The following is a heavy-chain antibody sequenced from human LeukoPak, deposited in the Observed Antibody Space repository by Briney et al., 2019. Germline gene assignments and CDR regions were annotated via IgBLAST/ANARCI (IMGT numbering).Heavy chain of an antibody. D-gene: IGHD6-13*01. J-gene: IGHJ4*02. CDR3: ARDHSIAAAGSDY. CDR2: ISGDGVSI. CDR1: GFTFSTYA. V-gene: IGHV3-23*01. Sequence: PGGSLRLSCAASGFTFSTYAMSWVRQAPGKGLEWVSVISGDGVSILHADSVKGRFTISRDNSKNTLYLQMNSLRDEDTAVYYCARDHSIAAAGSDYWGQGTLVTVSS.